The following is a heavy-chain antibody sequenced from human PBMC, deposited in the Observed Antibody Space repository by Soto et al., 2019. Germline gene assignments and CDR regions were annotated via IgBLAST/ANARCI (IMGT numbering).Heavy chain of an antibody. CDR1: GFTFSSYA. D-gene: IGHD6-6*01. Sequence: GGSLRLSCAASGFTFSSYAMSWVRQAPGKGLEWVSAISGSGGSTYYADSVKGRFTISRDNSKNTLYLQMNSLRAEDTAVYYCAKGNIEYSSSYYFQHWGQGTLVTVSS. J-gene: IGHJ1*01. V-gene: IGHV3-23*01. CDR2: ISGSGGST. CDR3: AKGNIEYSSSYYFQH.